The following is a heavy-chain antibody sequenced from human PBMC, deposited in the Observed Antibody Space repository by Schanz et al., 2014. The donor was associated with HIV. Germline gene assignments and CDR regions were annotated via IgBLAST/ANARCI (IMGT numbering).Heavy chain of an antibody. Sequence: VQLVESGGGVVQPGRSLRLSCVASGFTFDNYGMHWVRQAPGKRLEWVANIKQDESEKYYADSVKGRFTISRDNAKNSLYLQMNSLRAEDTAVYYCVLPSAKIVGGLGEHYFDHWGQGTLVTVSS. D-gene: IGHD1-26*01. J-gene: IGHJ4*02. CDR3: VLPSAKIVGGLGEHYFDH. V-gene: IGHV3-7*01. CDR1: GFTFDNYG. CDR2: IKQDESEK.